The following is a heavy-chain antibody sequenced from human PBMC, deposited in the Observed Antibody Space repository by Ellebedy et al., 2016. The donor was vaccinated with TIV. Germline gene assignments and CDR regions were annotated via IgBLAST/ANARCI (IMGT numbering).Heavy chain of an antibody. CDR2: IIPPFGAS. J-gene: IGHJ3*01. CDR1: GRPFTTLA. D-gene: IGHD6-13*01. V-gene: IGHV1-69*13. Sequence: ASVKVSCXASGRPFTTLAINWVRQAPGQGLEWMGGIIPPFGASRYAQNFQDRVTITADESTGTAFLELSRLTSEDSALYYCAKEFSAGNLDAFDVWGQGTMVTVSS. CDR3: AKEFSAGNLDAFDV.